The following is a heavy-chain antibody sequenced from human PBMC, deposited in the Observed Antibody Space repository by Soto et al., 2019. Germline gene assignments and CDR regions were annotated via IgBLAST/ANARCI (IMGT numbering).Heavy chain of an antibody. CDR2: FYFRGST. V-gene: IGHV4-59*02. D-gene: IGHD3-10*01. CDR1: GGTVTNYY. Sequence: QVQLQESGPGLVEPSETLSLTCSVSGGTVTNYYWSWIRLLPGKGLEWIGYFYFRGSTNYKSYLKGRATISVDTSKNQVSLEPNSVTSGETAAYYWARFGGASRPLSALDIWGQGIMVTVSS. J-gene: IGHJ3*02. CDR3: ARFGGASRPLSALDI.